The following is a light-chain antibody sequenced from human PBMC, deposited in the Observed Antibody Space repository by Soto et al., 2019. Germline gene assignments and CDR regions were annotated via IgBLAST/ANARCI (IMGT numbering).Light chain of an antibody. J-gene: IGLJ1*01. CDR2: DVS. V-gene: IGLV2-14*03. CDR1: SSDVGCYNY. CDR3: SSYTTSNTRQIV. Sequence: QSVLTQPASVSGSPGQSITISCTGTSSDVGCYNYVSWYQHHPGKAPKLLIYDVSNRPSGISNRFSGSKSDNTASLTISGLQPEDEADYYCSSYTTSNTRQIVFGTGTKVTVL.